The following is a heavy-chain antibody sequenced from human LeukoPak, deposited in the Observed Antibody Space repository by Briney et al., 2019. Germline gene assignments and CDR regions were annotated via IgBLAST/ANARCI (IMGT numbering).Heavy chain of an antibody. D-gene: IGHD3-22*01. V-gene: IGHV1-46*01. CDR3: AKWDSSGYSTNYYYYGMDV. Sequence: ASVKVSCKASGYTFTSYYMHWVRQAPGQGLEWMGIINPSGGSTSYAQKLQGRVTMTTDTSTSTAYMELRSLRSDDTAVYYCAKWDSSGYSTNYYYYGMDVWGQGTTVTVSS. J-gene: IGHJ6*02. CDR2: INPSGGST. CDR1: GYTFTSYY.